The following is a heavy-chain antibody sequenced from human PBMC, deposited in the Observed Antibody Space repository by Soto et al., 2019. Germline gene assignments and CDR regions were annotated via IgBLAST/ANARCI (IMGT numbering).Heavy chain of an antibody. CDR1: GASISGYY. Sequence: QVQLQASGPGLVKPSETLSLTCTVSGASISGYYWSWIRKSAGKGLEWIGRIYAPGTTDYNPSLKSRVMMSVDTSKKQFSLRLRSVTAADTAVYYCVRYGTKTLRDWFDPWGQGISVTVSS. CDR3: VRYGTKTLRDWFDP. CDR2: IYAPGTT. J-gene: IGHJ5*02. V-gene: IGHV4-4*07. D-gene: IGHD1-1*01.